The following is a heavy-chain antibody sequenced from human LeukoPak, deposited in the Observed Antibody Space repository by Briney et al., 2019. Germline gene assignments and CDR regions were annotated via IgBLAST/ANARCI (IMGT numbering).Heavy chain of an antibody. CDR1: GFTFGGYW. Sequence: GGSLRLSCAASGFTFGGYWMGWVRQAPGKGLEWVSSITSSLSYISYADSVKGRFTISRDNAKNSLSLQMNSLRAEDTAVYYCARDFGRTSDWQPRLYYGMDVWGQGTTVTVSS. CDR2: ITSSLSYI. J-gene: IGHJ6*02. CDR3: ARDFGRTSDWQPRLYYGMDV. D-gene: IGHD2-2*01. V-gene: IGHV3-21*01.